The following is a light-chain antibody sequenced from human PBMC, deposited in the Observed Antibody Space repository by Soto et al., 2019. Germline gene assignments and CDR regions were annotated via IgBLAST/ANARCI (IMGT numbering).Light chain of an antibody. CDR2: DVR. V-gene: IGLV2-11*01. J-gene: IGLJ1*01. CDR1: TSDVGGYNY. Sequence: QSALTQPPSVSGSPGQSVTISCTGTTSDVGGYNYVSWYQQHPGRAPKVMIYDVRTRPSGVPDRFSGSKSGNTASLTISELQAEDEAEYYCCSYAGSYTFVFGTGTKLTVL. CDR3: CSYAGSYTFV.